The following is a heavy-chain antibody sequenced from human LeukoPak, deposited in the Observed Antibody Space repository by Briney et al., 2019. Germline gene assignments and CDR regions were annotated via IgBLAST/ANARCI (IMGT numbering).Heavy chain of an antibody. CDR2: IYYSGNT. Sequence: SETLSLTCTVSGGSISSNSFYWAWIRQPPGKGLEWIGTIYYSGNTYYNPSLKSRVTISVDTSKKQFSLRLSSVTAADTAVYYCARGGYYGSGRDAFDIWGQGTMVTVSS. V-gene: IGHV4-39*01. CDR3: ARGGYYGSGRDAFDI. J-gene: IGHJ3*02. D-gene: IGHD3-10*01. CDR1: GGSISSNSFY.